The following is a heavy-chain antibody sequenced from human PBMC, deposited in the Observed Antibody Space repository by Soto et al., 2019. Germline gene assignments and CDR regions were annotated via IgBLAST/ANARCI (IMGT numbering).Heavy chain of an antibody. J-gene: IGHJ5*02. CDR2: IYYTGST. CDR3: ASQVCGDHAWFDP. Sequence: SETLSLTFTVFGGSISGHCWSWIRQPPGKGLECIAYIYYTGSTNYNPSLRSRVTISVDTSKNLFSLKMSSVTAADTAVYYCASQVCGDHAWFDPWGQGTLVTVSS. CDR1: GGSISGHC. V-gene: IGHV4-59*08. D-gene: IGHD4-17*01.